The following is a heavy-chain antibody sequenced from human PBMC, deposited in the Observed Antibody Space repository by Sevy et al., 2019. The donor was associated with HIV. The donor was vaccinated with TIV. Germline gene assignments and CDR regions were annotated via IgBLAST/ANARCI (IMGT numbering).Heavy chain of an antibody. CDR2: IISSGDIT. CDR3: AKRSSENFFDY. CDR1: GFTFSSSA. Sequence: GGSLRLSCAASGFTFSSSAMNWVRQAPGKGLEWVSGIISSGDITYYPDSVKGRFTISRDNSKNTLYLQINSLRVEDTAIYYCAKRSSENFFDYWGQGSLVTVSS. V-gene: IGHV3-23*01. D-gene: IGHD1-26*01. J-gene: IGHJ4*02.